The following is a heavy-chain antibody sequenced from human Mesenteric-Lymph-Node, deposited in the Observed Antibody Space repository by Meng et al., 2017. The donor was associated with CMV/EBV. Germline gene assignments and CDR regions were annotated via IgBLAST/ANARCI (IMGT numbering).Heavy chain of an antibody. CDR3: AGTVGAAYYFDY. CDR2: ISPILDIA. D-gene: IGHD1-26*01. Sequence: SVKVSCKASGGTFNSYLFNWVRQAPGQGLEWMGRISPILDIANSAQKFQGRVTITADKSTSTAYMELSSLRSDDTAVYYCAGTVGAAYYFDYWGQGTLVTVSS. J-gene: IGHJ4*02. CDR1: GGTFNSYL. V-gene: IGHV1-69*02.